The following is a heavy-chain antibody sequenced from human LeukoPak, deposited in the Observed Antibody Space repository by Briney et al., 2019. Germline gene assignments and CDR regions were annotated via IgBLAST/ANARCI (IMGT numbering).Heavy chain of an antibody. CDR3: AKSSRYDILTGYYRSFDY. CDR2: ISGSGGST. J-gene: IGHJ4*02. D-gene: IGHD3-9*01. Sequence: GGSLRLSCAASGLTFSSYAMSWVRQAPGKGLEWVSAISGSGGSTYYADSVKGRFTISRDNSKNTLYLQMNSLRAEDTAVYYCAKSSRYDILTGYYRSFDYWGQGTLVTVSS. CDR1: GLTFSSYA. V-gene: IGHV3-23*01.